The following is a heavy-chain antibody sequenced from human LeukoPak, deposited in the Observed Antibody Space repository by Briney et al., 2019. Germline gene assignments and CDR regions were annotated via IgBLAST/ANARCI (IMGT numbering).Heavy chain of an antibody. CDR1: GFTFSSYA. Sequence: GGSLRLSCAASGFTFSSYAMSWVRQAPGKGLECISGFSGSGGSTYYADSVKGRFTISRDNAKKSLYLQMNSLRAEDTALYYCAKDINGETMVRGVMTSFDSWGQGTLVTVSS. CDR2: FSGSGGST. J-gene: IGHJ4*02. D-gene: IGHD3-10*01. V-gene: IGHV3-23*01. CDR3: AKDINGETMVRGVMTSFDS.